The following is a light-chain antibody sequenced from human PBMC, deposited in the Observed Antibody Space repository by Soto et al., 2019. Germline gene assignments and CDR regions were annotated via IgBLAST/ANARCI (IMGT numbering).Light chain of an antibody. Sequence: IQMTQSPSSLSASVGDRVTITCRASQGVRDDVGWYQQKPGKAPKLLIYSASTLQSGVPSRFSGSGSGTDFTIKISGMQTEVFQTYYCLQESNYPMNFGGGTKVDIK. J-gene: IGKJ4*01. CDR2: SAS. CDR1: QGVRDD. CDR3: LQESNYPMN. V-gene: IGKV1-6*01.